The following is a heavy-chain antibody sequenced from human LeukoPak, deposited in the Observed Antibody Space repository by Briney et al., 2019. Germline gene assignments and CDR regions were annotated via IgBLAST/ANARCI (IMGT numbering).Heavy chain of an antibody. D-gene: IGHD3-10*01. CDR2: IIPILGIA. Sequence: VASVKVSCKASGGTFSSYTINWVRQAPGQGLEWMGRIIPILGIANYAQKFQGRVTITADKSTSTAYMELSSLRSEDTAVYFCVRVTTYYYGSGSYSLFDRWGQGTLVTVSS. V-gene: IGHV1-69*02. J-gene: IGHJ4*02. CDR3: VRVTTYYYGSGSYSLFDR. CDR1: GGTFSSYT.